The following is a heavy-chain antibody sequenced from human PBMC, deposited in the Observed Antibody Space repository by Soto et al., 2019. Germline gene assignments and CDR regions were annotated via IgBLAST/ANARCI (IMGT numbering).Heavy chain of an antibody. D-gene: IGHD2-15*01. CDR3: ARGGLYRSGGGCSWFDT. CDR1: GGSFNSDDYS. Sequence: PSETLSLTCAVSGGSFNSDDYSWSWIRQPPGKGLEWIGYIYQSGSSYYNPSLKSRVTISVDRSKKQFSLRLSSVTAADTAVYYCARGGLYRSGGGCSWFDTWGQGTLVTVSS. V-gene: IGHV4-30-2*01. J-gene: IGHJ5*02. CDR2: IYQSGSS.